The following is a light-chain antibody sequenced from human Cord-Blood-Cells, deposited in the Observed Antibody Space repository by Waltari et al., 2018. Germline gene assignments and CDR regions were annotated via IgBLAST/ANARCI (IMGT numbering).Light chain of an antibody. V-gene: IGKV1-39*01. CDR2: AAS. CDR1: QSISSY. CDR3: QQSYSTPHT. J-gene: IGKJ2*01. Sequence: DIQMTQSPSSLSASVGDRVTITCRASQSISSYLNWYQQKPGKAPKLLFYAASSLQSGGPSRFSGSGSGADFTLTISILQPEDFATYYCQQSYSTPHTFGQGTKLEIK.